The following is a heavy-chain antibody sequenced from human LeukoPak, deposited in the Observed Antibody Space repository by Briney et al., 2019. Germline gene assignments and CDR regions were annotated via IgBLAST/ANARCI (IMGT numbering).Heavy chain of an antibody. V-gene: IGHV3-21*04. Sequence: PGGSLRLSCAASGFTFSSYSMNWVRQAPGKGREWVSSISSSSSYIYYADSVKGRFTISRDNAKNSLYLQMTSLRADDTAVYYCARGTVTTFFDWFDPWGQGTLVTVSS. D-gene: IGHD4-17*01. J-gene: IGHJ5*02. CDR3: ARGTVTTFFDWFDP. CDR2: ISSSSSYI. CDR1: GFTFSSYS.